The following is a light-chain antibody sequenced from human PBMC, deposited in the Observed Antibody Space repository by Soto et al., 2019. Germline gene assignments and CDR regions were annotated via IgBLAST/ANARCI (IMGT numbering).Light chain of an antibody. V-gene: IGKV3-20*01. CDR3: QQFASSPRT. CDR2: GAS. J-gene: IGKJ1*01. CDR1: QSVATSQ. Sequence: EVVLSQYLGTLSLYTGERAPLFCRASQSVATSQLAWYQQKPGQAPRLLIGASSRATGVPDRFIASGSGTDFTLTISRLEPEDFAVYYCQQFASSPRTFGRG.